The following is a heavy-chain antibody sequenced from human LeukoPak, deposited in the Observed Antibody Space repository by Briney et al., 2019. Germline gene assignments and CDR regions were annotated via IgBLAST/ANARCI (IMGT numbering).Heavy chain of an antibody. V-gene: IGHV4-59*11. Sequence: SETLSLTCTVSGGSISSHYWSWIRQPPGKGLEWIGYIYYSGSTNYNPSLKSRVTISVDTSKNQFSLKLSSVTAADTAVYYCATFPGEGWLQLWGQGTLVTVSS. CDR2: IYYSGST. J-gene: IGHJ4*02. CDR3: ATFPGEGWLQL. D-gene: IGHD5-24*01. CDR1: GGSISSHY.